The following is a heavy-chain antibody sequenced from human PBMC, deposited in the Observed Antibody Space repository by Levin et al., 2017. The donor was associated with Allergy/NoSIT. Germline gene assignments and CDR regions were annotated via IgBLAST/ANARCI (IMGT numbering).Heavy chain of an antibody. Sequence: SQTLSLTCTVSGGSMSPSYWTWVRQPPGKGLEWIGYIFYSGNTNYNPSLKSRVTLSVDTSKNQFSLKLTSVTTADTAVYYCARIWGWGAFNIWGQGTLVTVSS. CDR1: GGSMSPSY. CDR3: ARIWGWGAFNI. V-gene: IGHV4-59*01. CDR2: IFYSGNT. J-gene: IGHJ3*02. D-gene: IGHD3-16*01.